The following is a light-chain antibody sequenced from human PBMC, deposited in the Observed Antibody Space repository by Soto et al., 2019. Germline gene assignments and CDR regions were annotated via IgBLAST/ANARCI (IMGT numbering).Light chain of an antibody. V-gene: IGLV1-47*01. CDR1: SSNIGSHY. CDR2: RNN. CDR3: AAWDDSLSGL. J-gene: IGLJ2*01. Sequence: QPVLTQPPSASGTPGQRVTISCSGSSSNIGSHYVYWYQQLPGTAPKLLIYRNNQRPSGVPDRFSGSKSGTSASLAISGLRSEDEADYYCAAWDDSLSGLFGGGTKVTVL.